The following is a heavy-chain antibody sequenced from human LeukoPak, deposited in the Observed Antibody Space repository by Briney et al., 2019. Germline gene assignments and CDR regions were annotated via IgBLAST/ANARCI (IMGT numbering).Heavy chain of an antibody. CDR2: INHSGST. Sequence: PSETLSLTCAVYGGSFSGYYWSWIRQPPGKGLEWIGEINHSGSTNYNPSLKSRVTISVDTSKSQFSLKLSSVTAADTAVYYCARGGGRGFDPWGQGTLVTVSS. V-gene: IGHV4-34*01. J-gene: IGHJ5*02. CDR1: GGSFSGYY. CDR3: ARGGGRGFDP.